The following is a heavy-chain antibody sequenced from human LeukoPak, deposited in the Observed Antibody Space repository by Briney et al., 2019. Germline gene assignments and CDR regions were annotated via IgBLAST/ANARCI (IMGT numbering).Heavy chain of an antibody. V-gene: IGHV1-2*02. CDR3: ARATLPRSDDYAFDY. Sequence: ASVKVSCKASGYTFSGYYMHWVRPAAGQGLEWMGWINPNSGGTNYAQKFQGRVTMTRDTSISTAYMELSSLRSDDTAVYYCARATLPRSDDYAFDYWGQGTLVTVSS. CDR1: GYTFSGYY. D-gene: IGHD4-17*01. CDR2: INPNSGGT. J-gene: IGHJ4*02.